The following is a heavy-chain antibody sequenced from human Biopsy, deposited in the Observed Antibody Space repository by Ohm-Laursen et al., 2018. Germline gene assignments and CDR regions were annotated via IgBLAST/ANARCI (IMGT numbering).Heavy chain of an antibody. CDR3: ARTPGRAVAGRFLDL. CDR2: IYSSGVS. D-gene: IGHD6-19*01. CDR1: GGSTNDYF. V-gene: IGHV4-4*07. J-gene: IGHJ2*01. Sequence: GTLSLTCSVSGGSTNDYFWSWIRQPAGETLEWIGRIYSSGVSSYKPSLKSRITMSMDTSNNQFSLKLTSVTAADTAVYYCARTPGRAVAGRFLDLWGRGTLVTVSS.